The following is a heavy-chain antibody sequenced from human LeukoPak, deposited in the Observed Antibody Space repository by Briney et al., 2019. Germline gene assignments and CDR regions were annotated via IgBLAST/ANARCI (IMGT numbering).Heavy chain of an antibody. J-gene: IGHJ4*02. CDR3: ARDQDYDSSGYLVGGFDY. D-gene: IGHD3-22*01. Sequence: GGSLRLSCAAPGFTFSSYSMSWVRQAPGKGLEWVSYMSSSTRTIYYADSVKGRFTIPRDNAKNSLYLQMNSLRAEDTAVCYCARDQDYDSSGYLVGGFDYWGQGTLVTVSS. CDR2: MSSSTRTI. CDR1: GFTFSSYS. V-gene: IGHV3-48*04.